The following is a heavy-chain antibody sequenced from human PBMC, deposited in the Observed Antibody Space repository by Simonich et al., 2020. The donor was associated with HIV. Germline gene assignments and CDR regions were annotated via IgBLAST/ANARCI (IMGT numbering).Heavy chain of an antibody. CDR1: GGSFSGYY. Sequence: QVHLQQWGAGLLKPSETLSLTCAVYGGSFSGYYWTWIRQPPGKGLEWIGEINHSGRTDYNPSLKSRVTISVDTSKNQFALKLSSVPAADTAVYYCARRTGYDLDYWGQGTLVTVSS. D-gene: IGHD5-12*01. CDR2: INHSGRT. J-gene: IGHJ4*02. CDR3: ARRTGYDLDY. V-gene: IGHV4-34*01.